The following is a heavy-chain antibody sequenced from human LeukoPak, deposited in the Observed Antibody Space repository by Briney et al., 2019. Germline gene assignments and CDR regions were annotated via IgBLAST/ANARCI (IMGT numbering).Heavy chain of an antibody. Sequence: GESLKISCKGSGYSFTGYWIARVRQMPGKGLEWMGIIYPGDSDTRYSPSFQGQVTISADKSISTAYLQWRSLKASDTAMYYCARHGVQGIVVVTASFDYWGQGTLVTVSS. CDR2: IYPGDSDT. CDR3: ARHGVQGIVVVTASFDY. J-gene: IGHJ4*02. D-gene: IGHD2-21*02. V-gene: IGHV5-51*01. CDR1: GYSFTGYW.